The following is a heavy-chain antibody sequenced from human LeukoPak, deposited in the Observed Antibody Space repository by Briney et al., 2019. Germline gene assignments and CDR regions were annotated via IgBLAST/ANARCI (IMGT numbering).Heavy chain of an antibody. V-gene: IGHV1-69*13. CDR3: ALFDSEYSSGPPRDY. CDR2: IIPIFGSA. Sequence: ASVKVSCKASGGTFRSYAISWVRQAPGQGLEWMGGIIPIFGSANYAQKFQDRVTITADESTTTAYMEVSSLRSEDTAVYYCALFDSEYSSGPPRDYWGQGTLVTVSS. D-gene: IGHD6-19*01. J-gene: IGHJ4*02. CDR1: GGTFRSYA.